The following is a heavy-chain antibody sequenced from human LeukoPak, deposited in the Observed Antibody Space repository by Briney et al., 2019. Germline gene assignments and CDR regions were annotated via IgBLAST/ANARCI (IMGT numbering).Heavy chain of an antibody. D-gene: IGHD3-10*02. CDR3: ARVLPVPYLLDS. J-gene: IGHJ4*02. CDR2: FFQSEKS. CDR1: GHSTTRGYY. V-gene: IGHV4-38-2*01. Sequence: KASETLSLTCGISGHSTTRGYYWAWFRQSPGKGPEWIATFFQSEKSFYNASLESRVTMSLDTSKSQFSLNLRSVTAADTAVYYCARVLPVPYLLDSWGQGTHVTVSS.